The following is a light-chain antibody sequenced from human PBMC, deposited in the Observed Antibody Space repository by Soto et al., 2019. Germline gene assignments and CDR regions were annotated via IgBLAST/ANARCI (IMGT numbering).Light chain of an antibody. CDR2: AAS. J-gene: IGKJ1*01. CDR1: QSVSSNY. V-gene: IGKV3-20*01. Sequence: EIVLTQSPGTLSLSPGERATLSCRASQSVSSNYLAWYQQKPGQAPRLLIYAASSRITGIPDRFSGSGSGTDFTLTISRLEPEDFAVYHCQQHGSSPRTFGQGTKVEIK. CDR3: QQHGSSPRT.